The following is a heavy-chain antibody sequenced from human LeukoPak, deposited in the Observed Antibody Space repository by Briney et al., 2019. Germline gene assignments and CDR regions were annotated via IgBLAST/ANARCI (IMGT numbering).Heavy chain of an antibody. Sequence: GESLKISCRGSGYSFTSYWIGWVRQMPGKGLEWMGIIYPGDSDTRYSPPFQGQVTISADKSISTAYLQWSSLKASDTAMYYCARLVHYDFWSGLDDYWGQGTLVTVSS. V-gene: IGHV5-51*01. D-gene: IGHD3-3*01. CDR2: IYPGDSDT. CDR1: GYSFTSYW. CDR3: ARLVHYDFWSGLDDY. J-gene: IGHJ4*02.